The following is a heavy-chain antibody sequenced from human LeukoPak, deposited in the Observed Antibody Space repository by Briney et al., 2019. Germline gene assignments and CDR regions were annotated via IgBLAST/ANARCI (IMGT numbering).Heavy chain of an antibody. J-gene: IGHJ6*03. Sequence: GGSLRLSCAASGFTFSSYWMSWVRQAPGKGLEWVANIKEDGSEKYYVDSVKGRFTISRDNAKNSLYLQMNSLRAEDTAVYYCARDRGDYLDLKPNYYYYYYMDVWGKGTTVTVSS. CDR1: GFTFSSYW. D-gene: IGHD4-17*01. CDR3: ARDRGDYLDLKPNYYYYYYMDV. CDR2: IKEDGSEK. V-gene: IGHV3-7*01.